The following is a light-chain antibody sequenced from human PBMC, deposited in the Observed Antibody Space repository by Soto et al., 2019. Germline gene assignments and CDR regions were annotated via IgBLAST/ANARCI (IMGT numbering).Light chain of an antibody. CDR1: QSISNW. J-gene: IGKJ1*01. CDR3: QQYNSYSCGT. CDR2: KAS. V-gene: IGKV1-5*03. Sequence: DIQMTQSPSTLSASVGDRVTITCRASQSISNWLAWYQQKPGKAPNLLIYKASSLESGVPSRFSGSGSGTEFTLTISSLQPDDFATYYCQQYNSYSCGTFGQGTKVEIK.